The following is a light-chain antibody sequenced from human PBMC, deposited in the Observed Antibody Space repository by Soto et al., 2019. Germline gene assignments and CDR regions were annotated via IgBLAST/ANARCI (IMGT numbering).Light chain of an antibody. CDR2: ANK. V-gene: IGLV1-40*01. CDR3: QSYDTSPSGYV. Sequence: QSVLTQPPSVSGAPGQRVTISCTGSSSNIGAGYDVHWYQQLPETAPKLLIYANKNRPAGVPDRFSASKSGTSASLAITGLQAEDEADNYCQSYDTSPSGYVFGTGTKLTVL. CDR1: SSNIGAGYD. J-gene: IGLJ1*01.